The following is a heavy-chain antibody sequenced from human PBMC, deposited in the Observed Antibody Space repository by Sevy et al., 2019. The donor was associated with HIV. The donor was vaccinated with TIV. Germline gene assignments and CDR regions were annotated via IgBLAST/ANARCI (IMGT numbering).Heavy chain of an antibody. D-gene: IGHD2-2*01. Sequence: GSLRLSCAVSGFTFSSYWMSWVRQAPGKGLEWVANIKQDGGAQYYVDSVKGRFAISRDNAKNSLFLQMNSLRVEDTAVYYCARSTNSAALDHWGQGTPVTVSS. J-gene: IGHJ4*02. CDR2: IKQDGGAQ. CDR1: GFTFSSYW. V-gene: IGHV3-7*01. CDR3: ARSTNSAALDH.